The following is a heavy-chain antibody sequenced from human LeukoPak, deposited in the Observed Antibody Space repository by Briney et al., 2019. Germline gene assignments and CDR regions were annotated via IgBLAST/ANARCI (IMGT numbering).Heavy chain of an antibody. D-gene: IGHD3-22*01. V-gene: IGHV1-2*02. CDR1: GYTFTGYY. Sequence: GASVKVSCKASGYTFTGYYMHWVRQAPGQGLEWMGWINPNSGGTNYAQKFQGRVTMTRDTSISTAYMELSRLRSDDTAVYYCARGHYYYDSSDADYNIDAFDIWGQGTMVTVSS. CDR3: ARGHYYYDSSDADYNIDAFDI. J-gene: IGHJ3*02. CDR2: INPNSGGT.